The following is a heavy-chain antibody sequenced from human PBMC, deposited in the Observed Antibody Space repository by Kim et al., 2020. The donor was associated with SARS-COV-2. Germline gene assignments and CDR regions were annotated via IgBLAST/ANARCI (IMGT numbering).Heavy chain of an antibody. CDR2: INTNTGNP. D-gene: IGHD6-6*01. V-gene: IGHV7-4-1*01. CDR3: ARAKPLIAARLWAQGWFDP. CDR1: GYTFTSYA. J-gene: IGHJ5*02. Sequence: ASVKVSCKASGYTFTSYAMNWVRQAPGQGLEWMGWINTNTGNPTYAQGFTGRFVFSLDTSVSTAYLQICSLKAEDTAVYYCARAKPLIAARLWAQGWFDPWGQGTLVTVSS.